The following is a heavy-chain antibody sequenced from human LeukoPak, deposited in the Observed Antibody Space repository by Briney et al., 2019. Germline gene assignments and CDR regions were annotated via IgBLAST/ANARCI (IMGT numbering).Heavy chain of an antibody. CDR2: IKHDGSEK. CDR3: AKDSSSAWFDP. J-gene: IGHJ5*02. Sequence: GGSLRLSCAASGFTFSSYWMSWVRQAPGKGLEWVANIKHDGSEKYYVDSVKGRFTISRDNAKNSLYLQMNSLRAEDTAVYYCAKDSSSAWFDPWGQGTLVTVSS. V-gene: IGHV3-7*01. CDR1: GFTFSSYW.